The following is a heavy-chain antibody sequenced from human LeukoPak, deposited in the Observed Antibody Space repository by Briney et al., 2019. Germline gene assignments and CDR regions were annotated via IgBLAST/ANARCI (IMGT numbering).Heavy chain of an antibody. CDR3: ARGTTGNFDY. CDR1: GYSTSSGYY. D-gene: IGHD1-1*01. J-gene: IGHJ4*02. CDR2: IYHSGST. Sequence: TSSETLSLTCAVSGYSTSSGYYWGWIRQPPGEGLEWIGSIYHSGSTYYNPSLKSRVTISVDTSKNQFSLKLSSVTAADTAVYYCARGTTGNFDYWGQGTLVTVSS. V-gene: IGHV4-38-2*01.